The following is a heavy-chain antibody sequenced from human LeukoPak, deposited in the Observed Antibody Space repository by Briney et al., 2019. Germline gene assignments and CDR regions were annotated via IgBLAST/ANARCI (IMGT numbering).Heavy chain of an antibody. V-gene: IGHV4-34*01. D-gene: IGHD3-22*01. J-gene: IGHJ4*02. Sequence: SETLSLTCAVYGRSFSGYYWSWIRQPPGKGLEWIGEINHSGSTNYNPSLKSRVTISVDTSKNQFSLKLSSVTAADTAVYYCARGSWLFPFDYWGQGTLVTVSS. CDR2: INHSGST. CDR3: ARGSWLFPFDY. CDR1: GRSFSGYY.